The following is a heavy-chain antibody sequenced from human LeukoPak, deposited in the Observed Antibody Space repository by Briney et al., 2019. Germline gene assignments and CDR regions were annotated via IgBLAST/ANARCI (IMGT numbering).Heavy chain of an antibody. V-gene: IGHV3-21*04. J-gene: IGHJ4*02. CDR3: AKGLLFGDFSGLFDY. D-gene: IGHD2/OR15-2a*01. Sequence: GGPLRLSCAVSGFTFSSYSMNWVRQAPGKGLEWVSSISSSSNYIYYADSVRGRFTISRDNAKNSLSLQMNSLRAEDTALYYCAKGLLFGDFSGLFDYWGQGTLVTVSS. CDR1: GFTFSSYS. CDR2: ISSSSNYI.